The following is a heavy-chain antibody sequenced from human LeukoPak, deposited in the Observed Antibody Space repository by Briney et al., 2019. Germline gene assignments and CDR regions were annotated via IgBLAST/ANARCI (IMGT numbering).Heavy chain of an antibody. D-gene: IGHD3-16*02. J-gene: IGHJ6*02. Sequence: PGGSLRLSCAASGFTFSSYAMSWVRQAPGKGLEWVSAISGSGGGTYYADSVKGRFTISRDNSKNTLYLQMNSLRAEDTALYYCAKDLGSYVIFYYYYGMDVWGQGTTVTVSS. V-gene: IGHV3-23*01. CDR1: GFTFSSYA. CDR2: ISGSGGGT. CDR3: AKDLGSYVIFYYYYGMDV.